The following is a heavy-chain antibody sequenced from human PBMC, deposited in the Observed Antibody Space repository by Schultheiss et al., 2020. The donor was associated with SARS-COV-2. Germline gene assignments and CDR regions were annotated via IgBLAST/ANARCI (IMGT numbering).Heavy chain of an antibody. CDR1: GYTFTGYY. CDR3: ARGIEMATILGTFDI. J-gene: IGHJ3*02. V-gene: IGHV1-2*02. D-gene: IGHD5-24*01. Sequence: ASVKVSCKASGYTFTGYYMHWVRQAPGQRLEWMGWINPNSGGTNYAQKFQGRVTMTRDTSISTAYMELSRLRSDDTAVYYCARGIEMATILGTFDIWGQGTMVTVSS. CDR2: INPNSGGT.